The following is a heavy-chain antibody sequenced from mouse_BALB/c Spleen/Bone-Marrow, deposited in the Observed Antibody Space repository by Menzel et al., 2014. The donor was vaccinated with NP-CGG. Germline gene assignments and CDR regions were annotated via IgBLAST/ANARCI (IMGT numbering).Heavy chain of an antibody. CDR3: ARSTMITEGFAY. V-gene: IGHV2-9*02. J-gene: IGHJ3*01. D-gene: IGHD2-4*01. CDR2: IWAGGST. Sequence: VQRVESGPGLVAPSQSLSISCTVSGFSLTSYGVHWVRQPPGKGLEWLGVIWAGGSTNYNSALMSRLSISKDNSKSQVFLKMNSLQTDDTAMYYCARSTMITEGFAYWGQGTLVTVSA. CDR1: GFSLTSYG.